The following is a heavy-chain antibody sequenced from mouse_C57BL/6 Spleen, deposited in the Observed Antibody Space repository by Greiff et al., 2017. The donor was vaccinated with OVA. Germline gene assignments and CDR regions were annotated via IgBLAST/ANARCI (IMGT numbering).Heavy chain of an antibody. V-gene: IGHV1-64*01. CDR1: GYTFTSYW. Sequence: QVHVKQSGAELVKPGASVKLSCKASGYTFTSYWMHWVKQRPGQGLEWIGMIHPNSGSTNYNEKFKSKATLTVDKSSSTAYMQLSSLTSEDSAVYYCARLAYGNVRGYWGKGTTLTVSS. J-gene: IGHJ2*01. CDR2: IHPNSGST. CDR3: ARLAYGNVRGY. D-gene: IGHD2-1*01.